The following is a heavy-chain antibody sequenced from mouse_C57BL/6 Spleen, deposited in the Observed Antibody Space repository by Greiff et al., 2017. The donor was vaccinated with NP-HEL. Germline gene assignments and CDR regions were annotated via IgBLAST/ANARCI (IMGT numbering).Heavy chain of an antibody. J-gene: IGHJ4*01. D-gene: IGHD2-4*01. Sequence: EVHLVESGGGLVKPGGSLKLSCAASGFTFSSYAMSWVRQTPEKRLEWVATISAGGSYTYYPDNVKGRFTISRDNAKNNLYLQMSHLKSEDTAMYYCAREGDYDGDYYAMDYWGQGTSVTVSS. V-gene: IGHV5-4*01. CDR3: AREGDYDGDYYAMDY. CDR1: GFTFSSYA. CDR2: ISAGGSYT.